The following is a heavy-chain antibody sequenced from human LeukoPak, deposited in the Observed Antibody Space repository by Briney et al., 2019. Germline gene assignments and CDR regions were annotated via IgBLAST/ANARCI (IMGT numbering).Heavy chain of an antibody. CDR2: IYSGGST. V-gene: IGHV3-53*01. D-gene: IGHD3-22*01. J-gene: IGHJ4*02. Sequence: GGSLRLSCAASGFTVSSNYMSWARQAPGKGLEWVSVIYSGGSTYYADSVKGRFTISRDNSKNTLYLQMNSLRAEDTAVYYCASESPGDSSGFVDYWGQGTLVTVSS. CDR3: ASESPGDSSGFVDY. CDR1: GFTVSSNY.